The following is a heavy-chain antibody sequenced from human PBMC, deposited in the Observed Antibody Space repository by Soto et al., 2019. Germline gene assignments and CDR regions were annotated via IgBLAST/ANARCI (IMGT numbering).Heavy chain of an antibody. J-gene: IGHJ4*02. V-gene: IGHV3-30*18. Sequence: QVQLVESGGGVVQPGTSLRLSCEASGFAFNKFGMHWVRQAPGKGLEWVAFISYDGSYRYYADSVQGRLTITRDNSMNTLNMQLNSLRREDTAVYYGAKGGEVGGVLGDHWGQGTLVTVSS. D-gene: IGHD1-26*01. CDR2: ISYDGSYR. CDR1: GFAFNKFG. CDR3: AKGGEVGGVLGDH.